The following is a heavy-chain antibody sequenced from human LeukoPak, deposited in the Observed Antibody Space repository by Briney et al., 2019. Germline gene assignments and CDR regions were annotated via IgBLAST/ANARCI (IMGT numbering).Heavy chain of an antibody. J-gene: IGHJ6*01. Sequence: SETLSLTCTVSGGSISSYYWSWIRQPPGKGLEWIGYIYTSGSTNYNPSLKSRVTISVGTSKKQFSLKMSSVTAADTAVYYCARQLGATRLMDVWGKGTTVTVSS. CDR2: IYTSGST. CDR1: GGSISSYY. V-gene: IGHV4-4*09. D-gene: IGHD5-24*01. CDR3: ARQLGATRLMDV.